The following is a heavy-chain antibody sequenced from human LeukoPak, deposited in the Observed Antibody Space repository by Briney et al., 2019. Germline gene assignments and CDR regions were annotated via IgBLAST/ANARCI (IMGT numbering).Heavy chain of an antibody. CDR2: ISSSGSAI. CDR1: GFTFSDYY. D-gene: IGHD3-10*01. Sequence: GGSLRLSCAASGFTFSDYYMSWIRQAPGKGLEWVSYISSSGSAIYYADSVKGRFTISRDNAKNSLYLQMNSLRAEDTAVYYCARAKPKNMVRGLIMRRESRYYFDYWGQGTLVTVSS. V-gene: IGHV3-11*01. J-gene: IGHJ4*02. CDR3: ARAKPKNMVRGLIMRRESRYYFDY.